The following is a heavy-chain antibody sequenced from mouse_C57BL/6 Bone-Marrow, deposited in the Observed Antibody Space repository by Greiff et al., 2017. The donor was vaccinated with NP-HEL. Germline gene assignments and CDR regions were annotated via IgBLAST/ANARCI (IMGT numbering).Heavy chain of an antibody. CDR1: GFTFSDYG. CDR3: ARCYSYWYFDV. CDR2: ISNLAYSI. Sequence: EVNLVESGGGLVQPGGSLKLSCAASGFTFSDYGMAWVRQAPRKGPEWVAFISNLAYSIYYADTVTGRFTISRENAKNTLYLEMSSLRSEDTAMYYCARCYSYWYFDVWGTGTTVTVSS. J-gene: IGHJ1*03. D-gene: IGHD2-12*01. V-gene: IGHV5-15*01.